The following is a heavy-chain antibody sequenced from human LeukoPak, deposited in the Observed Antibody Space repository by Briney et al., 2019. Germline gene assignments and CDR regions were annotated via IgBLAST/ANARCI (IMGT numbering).Heavy chain of an antibody. J-gene: IGHJ5*02. CDR1: GYSFTNYW. D-gene: IGHD2-2*01. Sequence: VESLKISCKASGYSFTNYWIGWVRQMPEKGLEWMGIVYPGDSDTRYSPSFQGQVTFSADKSTSTAYLQWSSLKASDTSMYYCARGGDCSSITCANWFDPWGQGTLVTVSS. CDR3: ARGGDCSSITCANWFDP. V-gene: IGHV5-51*01. CDR2: VYPGDSDT.